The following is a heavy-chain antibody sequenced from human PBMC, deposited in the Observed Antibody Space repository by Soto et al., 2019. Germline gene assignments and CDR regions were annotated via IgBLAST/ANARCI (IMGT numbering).Heavy chain of an antibody. J-gene: IGHJ4*02. CDR3: AREGRHGDY. CDR2: INPIFGTP. V-gene: IGHV1-69*06. CDR1: GGTFSSYA. Sequence: GASVKVSCKASGGTFSSYAISWVRQAPGQGLEWMGGINPIFGTPHYAQKYQGRVTITADTFTNTAYMELTRLTSDDTAVYFCAREGRHGDYWGQG.